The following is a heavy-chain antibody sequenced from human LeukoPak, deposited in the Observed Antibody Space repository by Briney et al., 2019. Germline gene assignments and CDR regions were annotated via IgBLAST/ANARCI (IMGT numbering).Heavy chain of an antibody. D-gene: IGHD6-13*01. CDR1: GGSFSGYY. V-gene: IGHV4-34*01. Sequence: SETLSLTCAVYGGSFSGYYWSSISQPPGKGLEWIGEINHSGSTNYNPSLKSRVTISVDTSKNQFSLKLSSVTAADTAVYYCARGYSSIRAFDYWGQGTLVTVSS. J-gene: IGHJ4*02. CDR2: INHSGST. CDR3: ARGYSSIRAFDY.